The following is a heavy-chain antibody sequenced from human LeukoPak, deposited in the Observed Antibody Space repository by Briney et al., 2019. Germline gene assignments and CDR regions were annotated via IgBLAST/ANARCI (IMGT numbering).Heavy chain of an antibody. V-gene: IGHV1-18*01. CDR2: ISGYNDDT. CDR3: ARDHGISGGSYFDTFDI. CDR1: GYIFTTYG. J-gene: IGHJ3*02. D-gene: IGHD1-26*01. Sequence: ASVKVSCKASGYIFTTYGISWVRQAPGQGLEWMGWISGYNDDTNYAQKLQGRVTMTTDTSTSTAYMELRSLTSDDTAVYYCARDHGISGGSYFDTFDIWGRGTMVTVSS.